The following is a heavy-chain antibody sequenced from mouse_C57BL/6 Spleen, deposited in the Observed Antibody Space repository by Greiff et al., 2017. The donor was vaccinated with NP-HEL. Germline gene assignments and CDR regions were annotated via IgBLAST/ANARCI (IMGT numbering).Heavy chain of an antibody. CDR2: IDPSSGGT. V-gene: IGHV1-72*01. CDR3: AKNTNGSGLYYFDY. J-gene: IGHJ2*01. CDR1: GFTFTSYW. Sequence: QVQLQQPGAELVKPGASVKLSCKASGFTFTSYWMHWVKQRPGRGLEWIGRIDPSSGGTKYNEQFKSKATLTVDKPSSTAYMQLSSLTSEDSEDTYRAKNTNGSGLYYFDYWGKGTTLTVSS. D-gene: IGHD1-1*01.